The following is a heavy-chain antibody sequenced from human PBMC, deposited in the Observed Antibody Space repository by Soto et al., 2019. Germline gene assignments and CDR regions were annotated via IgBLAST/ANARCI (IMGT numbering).Heavy chain of an antibody. J-gene: IGHJ4*02. CDR3: AREADFASSGYVLDY. CDR2: VTSSSSSM. CDR1: GFTFNRYS. Sequence: GGSLRLSCAASGFTFNRYSMNWVRQAPGKGLEWVSSVTSSSSSMLYADSVKGRFTISRDDAKDSLFLQMNSLRADDTAVYYCAREADFASSGYVLDYWGQGTLVT. V-gene: IGHV3-21*01. D-gene: IGHD3-22*01.